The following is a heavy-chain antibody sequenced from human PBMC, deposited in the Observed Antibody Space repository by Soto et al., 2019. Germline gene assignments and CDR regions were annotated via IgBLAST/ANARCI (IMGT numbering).Heavy chain of an antibody. D-gene: IGHD4-17*01. Sequence: GGSLRLSCAATGITATNGHMNWVRQAPGKGLEWVSVIFSDDNTYYADSVKGRFTISRDTSKNTVYLQMNSLRAEDTAVYYCARDWNGDKYFDFWDQGSLVTVSS. CDR3: ARDWNGDKYFDF. CDR2: IFSDDNT. V-gene: IGHV3-53*01. CDR1: GITATNGH. J-gene: IGHJ4*02.